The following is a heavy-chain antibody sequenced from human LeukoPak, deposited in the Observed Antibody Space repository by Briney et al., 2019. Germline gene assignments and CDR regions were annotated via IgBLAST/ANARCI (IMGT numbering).Heavy chain of an antibody. V-gene: IGHV3-23*01. D-gene: IGHD2-2*01. CDR1: GFTFSTYA. CDR2: TTASGDKT. J-gene: IGHJ5*02. CDR3: ANVGGFCSSTSCHAWFDA. Sequence: PGGSLRLSCAASGFTFSTYAMNWVRQPPGKGLEWVSTTTASGDKTYYADSVKGRFTISRDNSKNILYLQMNSLRVEDTAVYYCANVGGFCSSTSCHAWFDAWGQGTLVTVSS.